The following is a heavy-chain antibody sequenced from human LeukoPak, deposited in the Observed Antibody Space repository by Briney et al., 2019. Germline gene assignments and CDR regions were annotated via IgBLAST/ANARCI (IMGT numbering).Heavy chain of an antibody. CDR3: ARGLPYYDILTGYFRRGAFDI. CDR1: GGSISSSDYY. V-gene: IGHV4-39*07. Sequence: SETLSLTCTVSGGSISSSDYYWGWIRQPPGRGLEWIGSIYYSGSTYYSPSLKSRVTISVDTSKNQFSLKLSSVTAADTAVYYCARGLPYYDILTGYFRRGAFDIWGQGTMVTVSS. CDR2: IYYSGST. D-gene: IGHD3-9*01. J-gene: IGHJ3*02.